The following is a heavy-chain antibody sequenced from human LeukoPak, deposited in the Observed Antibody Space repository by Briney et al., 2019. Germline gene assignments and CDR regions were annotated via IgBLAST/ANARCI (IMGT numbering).Heavy chain of an antibody. V-gene: IGHV4-59*01. CDR1: GGSISNNY. D-gene: IGHD3-3*01. Sequence: SETLSLTCTVSGGSISNNYWSWIRQPPGKGLEWIGYVYYSGSTNYNPSLKSRLTISVDTSKNQFSLKLKSVTAADTAVYYCARTPRITIFGVVNNWFDPWGQGTLVTVSS. CDR2: VYYSGST. J-gene: IGHJ5*02. CDR3: ARTPRITIFGVVNNWFDP.